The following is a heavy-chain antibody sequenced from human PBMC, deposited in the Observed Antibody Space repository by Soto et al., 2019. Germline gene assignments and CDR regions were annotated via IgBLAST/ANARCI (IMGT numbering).Heavy chain of an antibody. Sequence: SETLSLTCAVYGGSFSGYYWSWIRQPPGKGLEWIGEINHSGSTNYNPSLKSRVTISVDTSKNQFSLKLSSVTAADTAVYYCARGQATQSTATIYFDYWGQGTLVTVSS. CDR2: INHSGST. D-gene: IGHD1-26*01. V-gene: IGHV4-34*01. J-gene: IGHJ4*02. CDR1: GGSFSGYY. CDR3: ARGQATQSTATIYFDY.